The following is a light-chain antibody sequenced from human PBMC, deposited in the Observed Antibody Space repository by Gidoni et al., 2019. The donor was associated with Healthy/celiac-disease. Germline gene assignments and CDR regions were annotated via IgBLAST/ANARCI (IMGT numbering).Light chain of an antibody. CDR3: QQRSNWPFI. CDR2: DAS. J-gene: IGKJ3*01. CDR1: QSVSSY. Sequence: DIVLTQSPATLSLYPGERATLSCRASQSVSSYLAWYQQKPGQPPRVLIYDASHRATGIPARFSGCGSGTDVTLIISSLGPEDFAVYYCQQRSNWPFIFGPGTKVEIK. V-gene: IGKV3-11*01.